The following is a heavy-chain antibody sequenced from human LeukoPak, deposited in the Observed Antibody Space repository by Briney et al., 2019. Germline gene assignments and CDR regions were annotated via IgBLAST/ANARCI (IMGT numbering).Heavy chain of an antibody. D-gene: IGHD3-22*01. CDR2: IIPIFDSA. Sequence: GASVKVSCKASGGTFTNYAFNWVRQAPGQGLEWMGRIIPIFDSAHYAQRFQGRITITTDESSTTAYMTLSSLTSEDTAVYYCASQDASIYSESSTSPTYSDWGQGTLVTVSS. CDR1: GGTFTNYA. J-gene: IGHJ4*02. V-gene: IGHV1-69*05. CDR3: ASQDASIYSESSTSPTYSD.